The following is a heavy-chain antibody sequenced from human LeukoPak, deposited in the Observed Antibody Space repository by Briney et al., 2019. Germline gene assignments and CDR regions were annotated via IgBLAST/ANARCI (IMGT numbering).Heavy chain of an antibody. V-gene: IGHV4-4*02. Sequence: SETLSLTCVVSGGSISNINNWWSWVRQPPGKGLEWIGEIHRSGSTNYNPSLKSRVTISMDQSKNQLSLKVSSVTAADTAVYYCARVAAGIGFFQHWGQGTLVTVSS. D-gene: IGHD6-13*01. CDR3: ARVAAGIGFFQH. CDR1: GGSISNINNW. J-gene: IGHJ1*01. CDR2: IHRSGST.